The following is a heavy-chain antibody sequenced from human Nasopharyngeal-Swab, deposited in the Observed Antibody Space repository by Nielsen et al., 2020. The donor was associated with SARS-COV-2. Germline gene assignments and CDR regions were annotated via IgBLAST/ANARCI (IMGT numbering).Heavy chain of an antibody. CDR2: ISSSSSYI. CDR1: GFTFSSYS. Sequence: GESLKISCAASGFTFSSYSMNWVRQAPGKGLEWVSSISSSSSYIYYADSVKGRFTISRDNSKHSLSLQMNSLRAEDTAVYYCARASRGTSTRTFDYWGQGTLVTVSS. D-gene: IGHD1-1*01. CDR3: ARASRGTSTRTFDY. J-gene: IGHJ4*02. V-gene: IGHV3-21*01.